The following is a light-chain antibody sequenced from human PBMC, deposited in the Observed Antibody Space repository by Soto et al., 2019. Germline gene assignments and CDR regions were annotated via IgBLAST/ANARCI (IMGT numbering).Light chain of an antibody. CDR1: QSVASY. Sequence: EIVLTQSPATLSLSPGERATLSCRASQSVASYLAWYQQKPGQAPRLLIYDASHRATGIPARFSGSGSGTDFTLTISSLEPEDFAVYYYQQRRNWPGFTFGPGTKVEIK. J-gene: IGKJ3*01. V-gene: IGKV3-11*01. CDR2: DAS. CDR3: QQRRNWPGFT.